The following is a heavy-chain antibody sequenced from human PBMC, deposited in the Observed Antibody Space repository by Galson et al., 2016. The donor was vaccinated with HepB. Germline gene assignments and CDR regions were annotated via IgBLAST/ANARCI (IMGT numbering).Heavy chain of an antibody. D-gene: IGHD6-13*01. CDR3: ARPIAAAGNGWFDP. J-gene: IGHJ5*02. CDR2: IYPGDSDT. CDR1: GYSFSTYW. Sequence: QSGAEVKKPGESLKISCKGSGYSFSTYWIAWVRQMPGKGLEWMGIIYPGDSDTRYSPSFRGQVTISADKSINTAYLQWSSLKAPDTAMYYCARPIAAAGNGWFDPWGQGTLVTVSS. V-gene: IGHV5-51*01.